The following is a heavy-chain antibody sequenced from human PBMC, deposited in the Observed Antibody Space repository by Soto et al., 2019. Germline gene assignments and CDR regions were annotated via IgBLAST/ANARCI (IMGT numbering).Heavy chain of an antibody. CDR3: ALAGYSSSWYGMDV. D-gene: IGHD6-13*01. J-gene: IGHJ6*02. Sequence: GQSLRVSWKGSGYSFTGYCIGWVRQMPGKGLESMGIIYPGDSDTRYSPSFQGQGTISADKSISTAYLQWSSLKASDTATYYCALAGYSSSWYGMDVWGQGTTVTVSS. CDR2: IYPGDSDT. V-gene: IGHV5-51*01. CDR1: GYSFTGYC.